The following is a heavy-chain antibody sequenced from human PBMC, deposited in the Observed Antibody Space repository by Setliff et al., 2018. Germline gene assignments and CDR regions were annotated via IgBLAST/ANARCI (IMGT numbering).Heavy chain of an antibody. V-gene: IGHV1-3*04. CDR2: INTGNGNT. D-gene: IGHD3-16*01. Sequence: ASVKVSCKASGGPLNSYSFSWVRQAPGQGLEWMGWINTGNGNTTYSQRFQGRVTFTRDTSASTTYMEVSSLRSEDTAVYYCATEGVAISDYHYYYYMDVWGKGTTVTVSS. CDR1: GGPLNSYS. CDR3: ATEGVAISDYHYYYYMDV. J-gene: IGHJ6*03.